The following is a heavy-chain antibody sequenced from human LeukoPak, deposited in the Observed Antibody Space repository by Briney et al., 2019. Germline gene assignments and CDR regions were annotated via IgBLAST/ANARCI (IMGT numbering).Heavy chain of an antibody. CDR1: GFTFSSYE. CDR2: ISFSGTTI. CDR3: ARDTGGSSAYWYFDL. D-gene: IGHD3-16*01. J-gene: IGHJ2*01. Sequence: GGSLRLSCAASGFTFSSYEMNWLRQAPGKGLEWVSFISFSGTTIYYAASVKGRFTISRDNAKNSLYLQINTLRAEDTAVYYCARDTGGSSAYWYFDLWGRGALVTVSS. V-gene: IGHV3-48*03.